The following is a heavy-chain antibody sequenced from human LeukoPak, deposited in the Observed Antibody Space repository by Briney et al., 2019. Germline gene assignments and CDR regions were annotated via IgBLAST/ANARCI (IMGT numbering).Heavy chain of an antibody. D-gene: IGHD6-19*01. Sequence: GSLRLSCAASGFTFSSYAMSWVRQAPGKGLEWVSAISGSGGSTYYADSVKGRFTISRDNSKNTLHLQMNSLRAEDTAVYYCAKASSKVAGTAIGYWGQGTLVTVSS. CDR1: GFTFSSYA. J-gene: IGHJ4*02. CDR3: AKASSKVAGTAIGY. CDR2: ISGSGGST. V-gene: IGHV3-23*01.